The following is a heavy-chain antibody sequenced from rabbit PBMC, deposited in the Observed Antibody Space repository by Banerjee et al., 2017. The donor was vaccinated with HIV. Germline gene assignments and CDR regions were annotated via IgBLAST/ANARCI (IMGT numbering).Heavy chain of an antibody. Sequence: QSLEESGGDLVKPGASLTLTCTASGIDFSSYYYMCWVRQAPGKRLEWIGCIYNDDGSTYYASWVNGRFSISRSTSLNTVTLQMTSLTAADTAMYFCARVDSTPNADYGPFILWGQGTLVTVS. D-gene: IGHD2-1*01. J-gene: IGHJ3*01. V-gene: IGHV1S43*01. CDR3: ARVDSTPNADYGPFIL. CDR1: GIDFSSYYY. CDR2: IYNDDGST.